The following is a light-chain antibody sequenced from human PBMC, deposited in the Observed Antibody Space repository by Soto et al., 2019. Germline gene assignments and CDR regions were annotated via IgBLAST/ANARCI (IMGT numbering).Light chain of an antibody. CDR1: QIVTSS. J-gene: IGKJ2*01. V-gene: IGKV3-11*01. Sequence: EIVLTQTPATLSLSPGTGATLSCRASQIVTSSLAWYQQRPGQPPRLLIYDTFTSATGIPAMFSVKGAGTVLTLSISSLETADSAGYFWQLRSVWPPTYTSGQGTKLV. CDR2: DTF. CDR3: QLRSVWPPTYT.